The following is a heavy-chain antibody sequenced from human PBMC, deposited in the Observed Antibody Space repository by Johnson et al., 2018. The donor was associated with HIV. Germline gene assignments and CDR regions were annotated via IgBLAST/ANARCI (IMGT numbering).Heavy chain of an antibody. CDR3: VRLERLGGLSRVLDI. CDR2: ISYSASSM. J-gene: IGHJ3*02. Sequence: QVQLVESGGGLVKPGGSLRLSCAASGFTFSDYYMSWIRQAPGKGLEWVSYISYSASSMFYADSLQGRFTISRDNAKNSLYLQMNYLRVEDTAVYYCVRLERLGGLSRVLDIWGQGTMVTVSS. V-gene: IGHV3-11*04. D-gene: IGHD6-19*01. CDR1: GFTFSDYY.